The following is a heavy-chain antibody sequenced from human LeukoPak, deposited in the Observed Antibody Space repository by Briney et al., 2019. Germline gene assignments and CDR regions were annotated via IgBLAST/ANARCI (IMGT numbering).Heavy chain of an antibody. CDR2: FDPEDGET. J-gene: IGHJ4*02. CDR3: ARSSGIWGEFDY. Sequence: ASVKVSCKVSGYTLTELSMHWVRQAPGKGLEWMGGFDPEDGETIYAQKFQGRVTTTEDTSTDTAYMELSSLRSEDTAVYYCARSSGIWGEFDYWGQGTLVTVSS. CDR1: GYTLTELS. D-gene: IGHD3-22*01. V-gene: IGHV1-24*01.